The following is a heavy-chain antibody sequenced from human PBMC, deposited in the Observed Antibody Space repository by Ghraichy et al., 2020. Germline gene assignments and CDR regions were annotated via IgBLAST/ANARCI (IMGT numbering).Heavy chain of an antibody. D-gene: IGHD3-16*02. CDR3: AGRRYSYGLDY. CDR2: INPSGDST. J-gene: IGHJ4*02. CDR1: GYTFTSYY. Sequence: ASVKVSCKASGYTFTSYYMHWVRQAPGQGLEWMGIINPSGDSTNYAQKFQGRVTMTRDTSTRTVYMELSSLRSEDTAVYYCAGRRYSYGLDYWGQGTLVTVSS. V-gene: IGHV1-46*01.